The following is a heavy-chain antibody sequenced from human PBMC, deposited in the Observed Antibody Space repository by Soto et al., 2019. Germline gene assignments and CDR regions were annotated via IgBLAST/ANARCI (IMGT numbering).Heavy chain of an antibody. CDR2: IYYIGST. J-gene: IGHJ1*01. D-gene: IGHD3-9*01. CDR1: GGSISSSSYY. CDR3: ARLGRRWFHEYFQH. V-gene: IGHV4-39*01. Sequence: SETLSLTCTVSGGSISSSSYYWGWIRHPPGKGLEWIGSIYYIGSTYYNPSLKSRVTISVDTSKNQFSLKLSSVTAADTAVYYCARLGRRWFHEYFQHWGQGTKVTVSS.